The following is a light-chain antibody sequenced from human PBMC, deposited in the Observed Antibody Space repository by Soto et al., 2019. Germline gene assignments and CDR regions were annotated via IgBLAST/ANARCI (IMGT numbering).Light chain of an antibody. CDR3: CSYAGSSTFVV. V-gene: IGLV2-23*02. CDR2: EDS. Sequence: QSALTQPASVSGSPGQSITISCTGTSSDVGNYNLVSWYQQHPGKAPKLMIYEDSKRPSGVSIRFSGSKSGNTASLTISGLQAEDEADYYCCSYAGSSTFVVFGGGTKLTVL. CDR1: SSDVGNYNL. J-gene: IGLJ2*01.